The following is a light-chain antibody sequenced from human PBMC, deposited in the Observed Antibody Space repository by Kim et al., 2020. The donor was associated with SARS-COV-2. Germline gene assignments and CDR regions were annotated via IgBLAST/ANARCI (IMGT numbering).Light chain of an antibody. CDR1: QRISNY. V-gene: IGKV1-39*01. J-gene: IGKJ2*02. Sequence: DIQMTQSPSSLSAVIGDRVTMTCRTSQRISNYLNWYQQKPGKAPQLLIYAASSLLSGVPSRFSGSGSGTEFSLTLSSVQPEDSATYYCQQSYSAPWTFGQGTKLEI. CDR3: QQSYSAPWT. CDR2: AAS.